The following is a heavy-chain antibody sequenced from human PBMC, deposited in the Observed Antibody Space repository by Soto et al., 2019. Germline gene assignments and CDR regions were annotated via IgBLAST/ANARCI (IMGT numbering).Heavy chain of an antibody. J-gene: IGHJ5*02. D-gene: IGHD1-1*01. V-gene: IGHV4-4*07. CDR3: ARVLETRDVYNDA. CDR2: IYTSGST. Sequence: SETLSLTCTVSCGSISSYSWSWIRQPAWKGLEWIGRIYTSGSTNYSPSLKSRVTMSVATSKNQFSLKLRSVTAADTAVYYCARVLETRDVYNDARGQGTLV. CDR1: CGSISSYS.